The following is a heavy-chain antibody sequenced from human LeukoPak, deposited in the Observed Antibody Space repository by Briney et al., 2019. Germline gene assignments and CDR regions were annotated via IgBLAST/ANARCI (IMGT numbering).Heavy chain of an antibody. V-gene: IGHV3-53*01. J-gene: IGHJ4*02. CDR1: GFTVSSSY. CDR2: IYSGGST. Sequence: PGGSLRLSCAASGFTVSSSYMNWVRQAPGKGLEWVSVIYSGGSTYYAESVNGRFTISRDNSKNTLYLQIDNLRAEDTAMYYCAREIAAAGTAFDYWGQGTLVTVSS. CDR3: AREIAAAGTAFDY. D-gene: IGHD6-13*01.